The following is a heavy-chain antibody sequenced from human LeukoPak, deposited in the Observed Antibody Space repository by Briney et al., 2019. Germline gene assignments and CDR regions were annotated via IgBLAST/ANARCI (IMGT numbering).Heavy chain of an antibody. CDR3: ARDVSHSSSSEDPYYYGMDV. J-gene: IGHJ6*02. V-gene: IGHV1-46*01. Sequence: ASVNVSCKASGYTFTSYYMHWVRQAPGQGLEWMGIINPSGGSTSYAQKFQGRVTMTRDTSTSTVYMELSSLRSEDTAVYYCARDVSHSSSSEDPYYYGMDVWGQGTTVTVSS. D-gene: IGHD6-6*01. CDR1: GYTFTSYY. CDR2: INPSGGST.